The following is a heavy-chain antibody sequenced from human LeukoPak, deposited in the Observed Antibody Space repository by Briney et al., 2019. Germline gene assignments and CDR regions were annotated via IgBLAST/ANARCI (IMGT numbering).Heavy chain of an antibody. Sequence: GGSLRLSCAASGFTFTTWWMSWVRQASGKGLEWVANIKYDGSEIHYLDSVKGRFTISRDNARNSLYLRMNDLRVEDTAVYYCARTKAFDFWGQGTMVIVSS. J-gene: IGHJ3*01. CDR1: GFTFTTWW. CDR3: ARTKAFDF. CDR2: IKYDGSEI. V-gene: IGHV3-7*01.